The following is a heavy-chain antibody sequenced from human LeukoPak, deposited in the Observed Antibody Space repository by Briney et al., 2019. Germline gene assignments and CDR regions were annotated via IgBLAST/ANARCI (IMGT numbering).Heavy chain of an antibody. CDR3: ARSLGETTFDW. J-gene: IGHJ4*02. Sequence: PGGSLRLSCAASGFTFSSTSMSWVRQAPGKGLEWVSVIYYDGSKKYYADFVKGRFAISRDNSKNVVWLQMDRLRVEDTAFYYCARSLGETTFDWWGQGTLVTVPS. V-gene: IGHV3-30*09. CDR1: GFTFSSTS. D-gene: IGHD3-16*01. CDR2: IYYDGSKK.